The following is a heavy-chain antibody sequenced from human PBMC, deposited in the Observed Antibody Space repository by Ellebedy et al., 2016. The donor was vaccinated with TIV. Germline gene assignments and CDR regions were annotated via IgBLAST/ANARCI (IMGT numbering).Heavy chain of an antibody. CDR3: ARDPGYCKSTSCYNLDFFDF. Sequence: ALVKVSCKASGYSFIGYYLHWVRQAPGQGFEWMGWINPNTGGTDYAQKFQDRVKMTRDTSLTTAYMELSSLRPDDWAVYFCARDPGYCKSTSCYNLDFFDFWGQGTLVTVSS. V-gene: IGHV1-2*02. J-gene: IGHJ4*02. D-gene: IGHD2-2*02. CDR1: GYSFIGYY. CDR2: INPNTGGT.